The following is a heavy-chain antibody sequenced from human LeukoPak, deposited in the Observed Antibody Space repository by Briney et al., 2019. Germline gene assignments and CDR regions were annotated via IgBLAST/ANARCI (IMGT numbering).Heavy chain of an antibody. D-gene: IGHD1-14*01. J-gene: IGHJ4*02. Sequence: DSVEGRFTISRDNAKNSLCLQMNSLRAEDTAVYYCARYTSLDYWGQGTLVTVSS. CDR3: ARYTSLDY. V-gene: IGHV3-48*01.